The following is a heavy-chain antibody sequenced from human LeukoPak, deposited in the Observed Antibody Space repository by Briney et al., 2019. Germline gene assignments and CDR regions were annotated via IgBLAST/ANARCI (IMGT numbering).Heavy chain of an antibody. V-gene: IGHV5-51*01. J-gene: IGHJ1*01. CDR1: GHRFNSYW. CDR3: ARLISGSLGEYFQY. D-gene: IGHD1-26*01. CDR2: IYPGDSDT. Sequence: GESLQISCKGSGHRFNSYWIGWVRQMPGKGLEWMGIIYPGDSDTRYSPSFQGQVTISADKSISTTYLQWSSLKASDTAMYYCARLISGSLGEYFQYWGQGTLVTVSS.